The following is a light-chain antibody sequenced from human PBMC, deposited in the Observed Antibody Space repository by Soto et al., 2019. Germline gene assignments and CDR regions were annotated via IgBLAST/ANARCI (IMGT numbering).Light chain of an antibody. CDR3: QSYDSSLSGWV. CDR2: GNS. Sequence: QSVLTQPPSVSGAPGQRVTISCTGSSSNIGAGYDVHWYQQLPGTAPKLLIYGNSNRPSGVPDRFSGSKSGTSASLAITGXQAEDEADYYRQSYDSSLSGWVFGGATQLTVL. V-gene: IGLV1-40*01. J-gene: IGLJ7*01. CDR1: SSNIGAGYD.